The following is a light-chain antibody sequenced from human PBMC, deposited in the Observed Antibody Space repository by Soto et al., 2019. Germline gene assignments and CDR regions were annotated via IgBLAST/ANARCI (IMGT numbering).Light chain of an antibody. V-gene: IGKV4-1*01. CDR1: QSVLYSSNNKNY. CDR3: WQYYSTPYT. Sequence: DIVMTQSPDSLAVSLGERATINCKSSQSVLYSSNNKNYLAWYQQKPGQPPKLLIYWASTRESGVPDRFSGSGSGTDFTLTISSLQAEDVAVYYCWQYYSTPYTFGQGTKVDIK. CDR2: WAS. J-gene: IGKJ2*01.